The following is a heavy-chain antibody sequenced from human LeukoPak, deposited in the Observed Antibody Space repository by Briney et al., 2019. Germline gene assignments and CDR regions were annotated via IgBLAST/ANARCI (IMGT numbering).Heavy chain of an antibody. CDR2: ISYDGSNK. J-gene: IGHJ4*02. Sequence: PGGSLRLSCAASGFTFSTYGMHWVRQAPGKGLEWVAVISYDGSNKYYADSVKGRFTISRDNSKNTLYLQMNSLRAEDTAVYYCAKDHNYYDSSGFFDYWGQGTLVTVSS. D-gene: IGHD3-22*01. CDR3: AKDHNYYDSSGFFDY. V-gene: IGHV3-30*19. CDR1: GFTFSTYG.